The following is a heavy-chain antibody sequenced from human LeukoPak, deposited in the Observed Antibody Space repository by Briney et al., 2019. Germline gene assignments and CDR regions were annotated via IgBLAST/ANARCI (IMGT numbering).Heavy chain of an antibody. CDR3: AKARYCSGGSCFPQLTPDY. CDR1: GGSISSYY. Sequence: PSETLSLTCTVSGGSISSYYWSWIRQPPGKGLEWIGYIYYSGSTNYNPSLKSRVTISVDTSKNQFSLKLSSVTAADTAVYYCAKARYCSGGSCFPQLTPDYWGQGTLVTVSS. D-gene: IGHD2-15*01. V-gene: IGHV4-59*01. CDR2: IYYSGST. J-gene: IGHJ4*02.